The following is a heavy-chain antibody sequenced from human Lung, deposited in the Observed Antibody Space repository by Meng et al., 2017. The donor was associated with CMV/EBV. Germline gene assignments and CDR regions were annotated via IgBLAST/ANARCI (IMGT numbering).Heavy chain of an antibody. Sequence: GESLKISCEVSGFSFSSFEMNWVRQAPGKGLEWIAHISSGGTTINYADSVKGRFTISRDNANNSLFLQMNSLRVEDTAVYYCARKFSSSGLYWGQGTLVTGSS. V-gene: IGHV3-48*03. CDR2: ISSGGTTI. D-gene: IGHD6-6*01. CDR1: GFSFSSFE. CDR3: ARKFSSSGLY. J-gene: IGHJ4*02.